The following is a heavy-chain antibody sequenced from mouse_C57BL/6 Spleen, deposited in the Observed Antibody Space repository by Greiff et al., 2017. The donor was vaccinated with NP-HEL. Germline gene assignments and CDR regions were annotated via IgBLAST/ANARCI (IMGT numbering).Heavy chain of an antibody. Sequence: QVQLQQSGAELARPGASVKLSCKASGYTFTSYGISWVKQRTGQGLEWIGEIYPRSGNTYYNEKFKGKATLTADKSSSTAYMELRSLTSEDSAVYFCAREGDHYYGSSPGFAYWGQGTLVTVSA. D-gene: IGHD1-1*01. J-gene: IGHJ3*01. CDR3: AREGDHYYGSSPGFAY. V-gene: IGHV1-81*01. CDR1: GYTFTSYG. CDR2: IYPRSGNT.